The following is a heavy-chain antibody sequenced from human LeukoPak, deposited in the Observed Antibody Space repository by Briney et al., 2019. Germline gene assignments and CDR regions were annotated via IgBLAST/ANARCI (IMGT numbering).Heavy chain of an antibody. CDR1: GGSISSYY. Sequence: SETLFLTCTGSGGSISSYYWSWIRQPPGKALERIGYIYYSGSTNYNPSLKSRVTISVDTSKNHFSLKLSYVTAADTAVYYCARVALIYSTSLYYLDSWGHGTLVTVSS. CDR2: IYYSGST. CDR3: ARVALIYSTSLYYLDS. V-gene: IGHV4-59*08. J-gene: IGHJ4*01. D-gene: IGHD2-2*01.